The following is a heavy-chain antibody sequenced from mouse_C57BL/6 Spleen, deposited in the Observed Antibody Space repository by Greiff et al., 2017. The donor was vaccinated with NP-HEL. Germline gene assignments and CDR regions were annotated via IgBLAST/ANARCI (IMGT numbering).Heavy chain of an antibody. D-gene: IGHD4-1*01. CDR3: AGGAPGTENYYAMDY. Sequence: VQLKESVAELVRPGASVKLSCTASGFNIKNTYMHWVKQRPEQGLEWIGRIDPANGNTKYAPKFQGKATITADTSSTTAYLQLSSLTSEDTAIYYCAGGAPGTENYYAMDYWGQGTSVTVSS. CDR2: IDPANGNT. J-gene: IGHJ4*01. V-gene: IGHV14-3*01. CDR1: GFNIKNTY.